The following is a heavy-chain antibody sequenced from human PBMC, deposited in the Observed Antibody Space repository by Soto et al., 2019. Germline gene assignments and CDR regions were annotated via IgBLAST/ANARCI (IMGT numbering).Heavy chain of an antibody. CDR2: ISAFNGNT. CDR1: GYTFTRYG. D-gene: IGHD3-22*01. Sequence: QVQLVQSGAEVKKPGASVKVSGKASGYTFTRYGINWVRQAPGRGLERMGWISAFNGNTNYAQKLKRRVTMTTDTSTSTAYMELRSLRPDDTAVYYCARGRDSYDSSAIGYWGQGTLVTVSS. CDR3: ARGRDSYDSSAIGY. J-gene: IGHJ4*02. V-gene: IGHV1-18*01.